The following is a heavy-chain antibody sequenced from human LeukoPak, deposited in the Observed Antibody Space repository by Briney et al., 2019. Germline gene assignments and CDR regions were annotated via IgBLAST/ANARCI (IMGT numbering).Heavy chain of an antibody. D-gene: IGHD6-13*01. CDR3: ARGASSSSWDGLIFDY. J-gene: IGHJ4*01. CDR1: GGSISSGSYY. Sequence: SETLSLTCTVSGGSISSGSYYWSWIRQPAGKGLEWIGRIYTSGSTNYNPSLKSRVTISVDASKNQFSLKLSSVTAADTAVYYCARGASSSSWDGLIFDYWGQEPWSPSPQ. V-gene: IGHV4-61*02. CDR2: IYTSGST.